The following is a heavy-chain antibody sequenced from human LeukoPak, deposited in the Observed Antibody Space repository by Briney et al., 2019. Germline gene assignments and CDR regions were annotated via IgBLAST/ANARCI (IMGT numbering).Heavy chain of an antibody. CDR2: INPNSGGT. Sequence: ASVKVSCKASGYTFTGYYMHWVRQAPGQGLEWMGWINPNSGGTNYAQKFQGRVTMTRDTSTSTVYMELSSLRSEDAAVYYCARGKHVLRFLEGYMDVWGKGTTVTVSS. CDR1: GYTFTGYY. V-gene: IGHV1-2*02. D-gene: IGHD3-3*01. J-gene: IGHJ6*03. CDR3: ARGKHVLRFLEGYMDV.